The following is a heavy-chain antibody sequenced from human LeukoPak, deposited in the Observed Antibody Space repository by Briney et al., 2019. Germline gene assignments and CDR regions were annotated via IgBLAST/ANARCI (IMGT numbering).Heavy chain of an antibody. CDR1: GFTFSSYS. Sequence: GGSLRLSCTASGFTFSSYSMNWVRQAPGKGLEWVSSISSSSSYIYYADSVKGRFTISRDNAKNSLYLQMNSLRAEDTAVYYCARESGIVGATVDYWGQGTLVTVSS. V-gene: IGHV3-21*01. CDR2: ISSSSSYI. D-gene: IGHD1-26*01. J-gene: IGHJ4*02. CDR3: ARESGIVGATVDY.